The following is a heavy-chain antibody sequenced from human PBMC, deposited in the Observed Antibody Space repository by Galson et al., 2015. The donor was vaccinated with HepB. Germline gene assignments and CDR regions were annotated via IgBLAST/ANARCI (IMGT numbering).Heavy chain of an antibody. Sequence: SLRLSCAASGFTFSSYWMHWVRQAPGKGLVWVSRIYNDGTSTTYADSVRGRFTISRDNAKNTLYLQMNSLRAEDTAVYYCARESSGTYYPWFDPRGQGTLVTVSS. V-gene: IGHV3-74*01. CDR1: GFTFSSYW. CDR3: ARESSGTYYPWFDP. D-gene: IGHD3-10*01. J-gene: IGHJ5*02. CDR2: IYNDGTST.